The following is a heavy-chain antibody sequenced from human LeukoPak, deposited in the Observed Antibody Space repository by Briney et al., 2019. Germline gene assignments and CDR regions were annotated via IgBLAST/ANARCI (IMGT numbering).Heavy chain of an antibody. D-gene: IGHD6-6*01. CDR2: FYYSGST. J-gene: IGHJ6*03. CDR1: GGSISSSSYY. CDR3: ARLRDSSSRGPYYYYYMDV. Sequence: SETLSLTCTVSGGSISSSSYYWGWIRQPPGKGLEWIGNFYYSGSTYYNPSLKSRVTISVDTSKNQFSLKLSSVTAADTAVYYCARLRDSSSRGPYYYYYMDVWGKGTTVTVSS. V-gene: IGHV4-39*01.